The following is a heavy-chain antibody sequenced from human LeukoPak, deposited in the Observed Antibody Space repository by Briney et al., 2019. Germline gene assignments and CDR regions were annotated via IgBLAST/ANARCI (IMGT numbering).Heavy chain of an antibody. Sequence: SETLSLTCTVSGGSISSSSYYWGWIRQPPGKGLEWIGRIYTSGSTNYNPSLKSRVTMSVDTSKDQFSLKLSSVTAADTAVYYCARDLEGCSGGSCSQTWGQGTLVTVSS. CDR3: ARDLEGCSGGSCSQT. CDR2: IYTSGST. D-gene: IGHD2-15*01. CDR1: GGSISSSSYY. V-gene: IGHV4-39*07. J-gene: IGHJ4*02.